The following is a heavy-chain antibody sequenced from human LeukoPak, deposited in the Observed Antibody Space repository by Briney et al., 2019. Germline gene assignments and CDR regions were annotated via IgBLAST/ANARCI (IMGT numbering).Heavy chain of an antibody. CDR1: GFTFSSYS. D-gene: IGHD6-13*01. Sequence: GGSLRLSCAASGFTFSSYSMNWVRQAPGKGLEWVSYISSSSSTIYYADSVKGRFTISRDNAKNSLYLQMNSLRAEDTAVYYCAVIAAAGSAAFDIWGQGTMVTVSS. CDR3: AVIAAAGSAAFDI. CDR2: ISSSSSTI. V-gene: IGHV3-48*01. J-gene: IGHJ3*02.